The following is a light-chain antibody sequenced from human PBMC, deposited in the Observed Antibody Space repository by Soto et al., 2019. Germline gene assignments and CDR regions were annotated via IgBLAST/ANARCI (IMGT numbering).Light chain of an antibody. Sequence: GTLSLSPGERATLSCRASQSVSTSVGWYQQRPGQAPRLLVYGAFNRATGIPARFSGSGSGTDFALSISSLEPEDFAVYYCQQYDRSPRTFGQGTKVDIK. CDR1: QSVSTS. CDR3: QQYDRSPRT. V-gene: IGKV3-20*01. J-gene: IGKJ1*01. CDR2: GAF.